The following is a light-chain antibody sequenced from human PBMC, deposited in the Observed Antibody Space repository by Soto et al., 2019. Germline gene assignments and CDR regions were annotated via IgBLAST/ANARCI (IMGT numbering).Light chain of an antibody. CDR3: QSFDSSDQV. V-gene: IGLV6-57*01. CDR2: EDN. CDR1: SGSIASNY. J-gene: IGLJ3*02. Sequence: NFMLTQPHSVSESPGKTVTISCTRSSGSIASNYVQWYQQRPGSSPTTVIYEDNQRPAGVTDRFSGPIDSSSNSASLTISGLKTADEADYYCQSFDSSDQVFGGGTKLTVL.